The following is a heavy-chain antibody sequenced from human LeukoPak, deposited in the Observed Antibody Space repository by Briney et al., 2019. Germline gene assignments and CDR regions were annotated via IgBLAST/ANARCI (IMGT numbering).Heavy chain of an antibody. D-gene: IGHD6-19*01. CDR3: AISLAVPY. CDR1: GGTFSSYA. CDR2: IIPILGIA. V-gene: IGHV1-69*04. Sequence: SVTVSCKASGGTFSSYAINWVRQAPGQGLEWMGRIIPILGIANYAQKFQGRVTITADKSTSTAYMELSSLRSEDTAMYYCAISLAVPYWGQGTLVTVSS. J-gene: IGHJ4*02.